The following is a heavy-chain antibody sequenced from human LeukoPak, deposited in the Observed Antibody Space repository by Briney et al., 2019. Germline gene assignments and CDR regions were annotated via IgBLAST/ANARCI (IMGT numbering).Heavy chain of an antibody. J-gene: IGHJ5*02. CDR2: TYHSGTT. CDR3: ARDIRDGYNYNWFDP. V-gene: IGHV4-4*02. Sequence: SETLSLTCTVSGGSIRSSSWWSWVRQPPGKGLECIGETYHSGTTNYNPSLRSRVTISVDTSKNQFSLKLSSVTAADTAVYYCARDIRDGYNYNWFDPWGQGTLVTVSS. D-gene: IGHD5-24*01. CDR1: GGSIRSSSW.